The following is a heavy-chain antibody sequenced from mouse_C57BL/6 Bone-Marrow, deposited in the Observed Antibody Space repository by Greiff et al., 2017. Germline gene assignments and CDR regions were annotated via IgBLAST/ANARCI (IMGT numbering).Heavy chain of an antibody. CDR2: INPSTGGT. V-gene: IGHV1-42*01. D-gene: IGHD1-1*01. CDR3: ARGITTVVEDAMDY. CDR1: GYSFTGYY. J-gene: IGHJ4*01. Sequence: VPLQQSGPELVKPGASVKISCKASGYSFTGYYMNWVKQSPEKSLEWIGEINPSTGGTTYNQKFKAKATLTVDKSSSTAYMQLKSLTSEDSAVYYCARGITTVVEDAMDYWGQGTSVTVSS.